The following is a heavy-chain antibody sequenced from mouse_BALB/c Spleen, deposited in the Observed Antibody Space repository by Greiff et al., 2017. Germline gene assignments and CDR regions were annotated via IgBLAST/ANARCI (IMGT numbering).Heavy chain of an antibody. V-gene: IGHV5-17*02. J-gene: IGHJ4*01. CDR2: ISSGSSTI. D-gene: IGHD2-3*01. Sequence: EVQLQESGGGLVQPGGSRKLSCAASGFTFSSFGMHWVRQAPEKGLEWVAYISSGSSTIYYADTVKGRFTISRDNPKNTLFLQMTSLRSEDTAMYYCARGDGYYYAMDYWGQGTSVTVSS. CDR3: ARGDGYYYAMDY. CDR1: GFTFSSFG.